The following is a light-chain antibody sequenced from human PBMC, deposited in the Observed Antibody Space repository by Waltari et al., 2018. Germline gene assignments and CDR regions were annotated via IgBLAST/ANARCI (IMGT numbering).Light chain of an antibody. Sequence: DIQMTQSPSSLSASVGDRVTITCQARQDIRNNLNWYQQKRGRAPKLLIYDASDLEAGVTIRFSGSGSGTDFTLTNSSLQPEDIATYYCQQYDNLPYTFGQGTKLEIK. V-gene: IGKV1-33*01. CDR3: QQYDNLPYT. CDR2: DAS. J-gene: IGKJ2*01. CDR1: QDIRNN.